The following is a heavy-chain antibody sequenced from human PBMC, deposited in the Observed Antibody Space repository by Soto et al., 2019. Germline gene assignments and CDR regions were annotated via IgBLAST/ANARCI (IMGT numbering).Heavy chain of an antibody. CDR2: LNQDGSDK. Sequence: QLVESGGDLVQPGGSLRLTCVASGFTFSGNWMTWVRQAPGEGLEWGATLNQDGSDKYYVDSVRGRFTISRDNAKNSLFLEMNRLRAEDTAVFTWARGGGNFDQWGQGTLVTVSS. CDR3: ARGGGNFDQ. J-gene: IGHJ4*02. D-gene: IGHD3-16*01. CDR1: GFTFSGNW. V-gene: IGHV3-7*04.